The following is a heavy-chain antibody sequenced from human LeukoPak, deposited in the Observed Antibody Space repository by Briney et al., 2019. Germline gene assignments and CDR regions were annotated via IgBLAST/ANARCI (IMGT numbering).Heavy chain of an antibody. D-gene: IGHD6-19*01. CDR3: ARDNAPIAVAGTGIDY. Sequence: GGSLRLSCAASGFTFSTCTMNWVRQAPGKGLEWVSSISSSSSYIYYADSVKGRFTISRDNAKNSLYLQMNSLRAEDTAVYYCARDNAPIAVAGTGIDYWGQGTLVTVSS. V-gene: IGHV3-21*01. CDR1: GFTFSTCT. J-gene: IGHJ4*02. CDR2: ISSSSSYI.